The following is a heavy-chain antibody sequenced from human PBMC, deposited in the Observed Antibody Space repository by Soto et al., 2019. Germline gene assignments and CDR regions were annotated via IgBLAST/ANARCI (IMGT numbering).Heavy chain of an antibody. CDR1: GFTLSSYA. J-gene: IGHJ5*02. Sequence: PGGSLRLSCASSGFTLSSYAMSWVRQAPGKGLEWVSAISASGGSTYYADSVKGRFTISRDDSKNTLYLQMSSLRAGDTAVYFCATGSYGSENYYTRAKGNWFDPWGQGTLVTVSS. V-gene: IGHV3-23*01. CDR3: ATGSYGSENYYTRAKGNWFDP. D-gene: IGHD3-10*01. CDR2: ISASGGST.